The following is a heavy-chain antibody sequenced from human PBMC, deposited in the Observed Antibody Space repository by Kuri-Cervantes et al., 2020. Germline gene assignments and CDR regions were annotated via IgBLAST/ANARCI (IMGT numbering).Heavy chain of an antibody. CDR1: GFTFRSYG. Sequence: GGSLRFSCAASGFTFRSYGRHWVPQAPGKGLEWVAVISYDGSNKYYADSVKGRFTISRDNSKNTLYLQMNSLRAEDTAVYYCAKGHSSPPYYYDSSGYYFNGMDVWGQGTTVTVSS. V-gene: IGHV3-30*18. J-gene: IGHJ6*02. CDR3: AKGHSSPPYYYDSSGYYFNGMDV. D-gene: IGHD3-22*01. CDR2: ISYDGSNK.